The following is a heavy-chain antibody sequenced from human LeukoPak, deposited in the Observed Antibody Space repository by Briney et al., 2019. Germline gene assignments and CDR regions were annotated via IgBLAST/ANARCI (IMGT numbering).Heavy chain of an antibody. CDR3: ARGLTDEHQLILHWFDP. CDR2: INPNSGGT. V-gene: IGHV1-2*02. D-gene: IGHD2-2*01. Sequence: ASVKVSCTASGYTFTGYYIHWVRQAPGQGLEWMGWINPNSGGTNYAQKFQGRVTMTRDTSITTAYMELSRLISDDTAVYYCARGLTDEHQLILHWFDPWGQGTLVTVSS. J-gene: IGHJ5*02. CDR1: GYTFTGYY.